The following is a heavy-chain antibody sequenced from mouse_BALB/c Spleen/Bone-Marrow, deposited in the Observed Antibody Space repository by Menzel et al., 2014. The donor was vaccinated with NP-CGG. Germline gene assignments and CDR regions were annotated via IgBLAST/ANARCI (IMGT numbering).Heavy chain of an antibody. V-gene: IGHV1-54*01. CDR2: INPGSGGT. CDR1: GYAFTNYL. Sequence: VQLQQSGAELVRPGTSVKVSCKASGYAFTNYLIDWVKQRPGQGLEWIGVINPGSGGTNYNEKFKGKATLTADKSSSTAYMQLSSLTSEDSAVYFCARGGDYGFMDYWCQGTSVTVSS. D-gene: IGHD1-2*01. J-gene: IGHJ4*01. CDR3: ARGGDYGFMDY.